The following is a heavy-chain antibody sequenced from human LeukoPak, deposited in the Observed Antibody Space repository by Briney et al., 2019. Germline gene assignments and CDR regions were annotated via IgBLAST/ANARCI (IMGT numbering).Heavy chain of an antibody. Sequence: SETLSLTCTVSGGSISSYYWGWIRQPPGKGLEWIGSIYYSGSTYYNPSLKSRVTISVDTSKNQFSLKLSSVTAADTAVYYCARHRFDYVWGSYLNDAFDIWGQGTMVTVSS. CDR2: IYYSGST. V-gene: IGHV4-39*01. CDR1: GGSISSYY. J-gene: IGHJ3*02. D-gene: IGHD3-16*02. CDR3: ARHRFDYVWGSYLNDAFDI.